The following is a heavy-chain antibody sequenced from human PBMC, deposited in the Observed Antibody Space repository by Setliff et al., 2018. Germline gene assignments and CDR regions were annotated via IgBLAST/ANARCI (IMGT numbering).Heavy chain of an antibody. Sequence: GGSLRLSCAVYGFTFNKYWMHWVRQAPGKGLEWASRINGDATIANYADSVKGRFTISRDNARNALYLQMISLRGEDSGVYFCAALDWGENFYNVDVWGKGTTVTVSS. V-gene: IGHV3-74*01. J-gene: IGHJ6*03. CDR2: INGDATIA. CDR1: GFTFNKYW. CDR3: AALDWGENFYNVDV. D-gene: IGHD7-27*01.